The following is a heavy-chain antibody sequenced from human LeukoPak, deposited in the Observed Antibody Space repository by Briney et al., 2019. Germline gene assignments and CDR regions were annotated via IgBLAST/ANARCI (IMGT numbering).Heavy chain of an antibody. D-gene: IGHD4-17*01. CDR2: IYYSGST. CDR3: ARLMPQPSTVTHFDY. J-gene: IGHJ4*02. V-gene: IGHV4-39*01. CDR1: VGSISSSSYY. Sequence: PSETLSLTCTVSVGSISSSSYYWGWIRQPPGKGLEWIGSIYYSGSTYYNPSLKSRVTISVDTSKNQFSLKLSSVTAADTAVYYCARLMPQPSTVTHFDYWGQGTLVTVSS.